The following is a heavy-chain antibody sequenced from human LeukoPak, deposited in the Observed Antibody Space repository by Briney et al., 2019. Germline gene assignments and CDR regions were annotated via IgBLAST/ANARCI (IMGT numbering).Heavy chain of an antibody. CDR2: ISSNSRTI. CDR3: ARGYDSSGYYWLNYFDY. CDR1: GFTFSRYT. J-gene: IGHJ4*02. V-gene: IGHV3-48*04. D-gene: IGHD3-22*01. Sequence: GGSLRVSCAASGFTFSRYTMNWVRQARGKGLEWISYISSNSRTIYYADSVKGRFTVSRDNAKNSLFLQMNSLRAEDTAVYYCARGYDSSGYYWLNYFDYWGQGTLVTVSS.